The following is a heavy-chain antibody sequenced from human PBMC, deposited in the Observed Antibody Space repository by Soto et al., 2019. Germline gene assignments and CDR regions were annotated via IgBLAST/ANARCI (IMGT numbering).Heavy chain of an antibody. V-gene: IGHV3-15*01. CDR2: IKGKPDGGAT. J-gene: IGHJ4*02. CDR1: GVTFNTAW. CDR3: TAGSPFNY. Sequence: GGSLRLSCAASGVTFNTAWLTWVRQAPGKGLEWVGRIKGKPDGGATDYAALVEGRFMISRDDSQNTVFLQMNSLKTDDTAAYYCTAGSPFNYWGPGTLVTVSS.